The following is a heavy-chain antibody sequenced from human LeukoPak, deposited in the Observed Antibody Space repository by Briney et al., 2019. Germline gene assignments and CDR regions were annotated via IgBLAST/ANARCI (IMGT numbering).Heavy chain of an antibody. V-gene: IGHV1-2*02. D-gene: IGHD4-17*01. CDR1: GYTFTGYY. J-gene: IGHJ6*03. CDR2: INPNRGGT. Sequence: ASVKVSCKASGYTFTGYYMHWVRQAPGQGLEWMGWINPNRGGTNYAQKFQGRVAMTRDTSISTAYMDLSRLTSDDTAVYYCARGIFYGDIINGYSYHMDVWGEGPTVTVSS. CDR3: ARGIFYGDIINGYSYHMDV.